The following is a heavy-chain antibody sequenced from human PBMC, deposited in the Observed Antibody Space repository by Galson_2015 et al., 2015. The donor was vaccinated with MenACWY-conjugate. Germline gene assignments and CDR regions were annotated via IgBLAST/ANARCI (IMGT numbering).Heavy chain of an antibody. CDR2: IYFSGST. CDR3: ARDQWGKWFDP. V-gene: IGHV4-39*07. J-gene: IGHJ5*02. CDR1: GGSIESRTFY. D-gene: IGHD1-26*01. Sequence: LSLTCTVSGGSIESRTFYWGWIRQPPGKGLEWIGSIYFSGSTYYNSSLKSRVTISVDTSKNQFSLKVNSLTAADTAMYFCARDQWGKWFDPWGQGTLVTVSS.